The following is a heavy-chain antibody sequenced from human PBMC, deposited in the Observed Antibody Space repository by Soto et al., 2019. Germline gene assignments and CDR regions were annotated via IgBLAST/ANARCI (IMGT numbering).Heavy chain of an antibody. CDR3: AEGGYDLGH. J-gene: IGHJ1*01. V-gene: IGHV3-11*01. CDR2: ISSTGTTA. D-gene: IGHD5-12*01. CDR1: GFTFSDFA. Sequence: QLQLVESRGGLVKPGGSLTLSCEVSGFTFSDFAMTWIRQAPGKGLEWVSYISSTGTTAYYAASVKGRFTISRDNAKKSLFLQMNSLKVEDTAVYYCAEGGYDLGHWGQGTLVTVSS.